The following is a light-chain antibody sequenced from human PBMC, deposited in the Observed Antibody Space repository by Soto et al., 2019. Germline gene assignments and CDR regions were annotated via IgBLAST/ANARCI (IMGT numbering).Light chain of an antibody. V-gene: IGKV3-20*01. CDR1: QSVSSSY. J-gene: IGKJ1*01. CDR2: GAS. Sequence: EIVLTQSPGTLSLSPGERATLSCRASQSVSSSYLAWYQQKPGQPPRILIYGASSRATGIPDRFSGSWYGTDFTLTISRLEPDDFAVYYCQQYGSSPRTFGQGTKVEIK. CDR3: QQYGSSPRT.